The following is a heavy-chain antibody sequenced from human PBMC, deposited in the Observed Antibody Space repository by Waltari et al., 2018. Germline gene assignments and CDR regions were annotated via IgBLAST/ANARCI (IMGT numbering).Heavy chain of an antibody. CDR3: ARVGSYGGVYYYYYYGMDV. J-gene: IGHJ6*02. Sequence: QVQLQASGPGLVKPSETLSLTCTLSGGSIRSYYWIWLRQPPGQGLEWIGYIYYSGSTNYNPSLKSRVTISVDTSKNQFSLKLSSVTAADTAVYYCARVGSYGGVYYYYYYGMDVWGQGTTVTVSS. D-gene: IGHD4-17*01. CDR2: IYYSGST. CDR1: GGSIRSYY. V-gene: IGHV4-59*01.